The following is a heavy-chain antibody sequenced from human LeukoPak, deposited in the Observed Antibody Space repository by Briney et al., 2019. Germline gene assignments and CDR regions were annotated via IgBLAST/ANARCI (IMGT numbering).Heavy chain of an antibody. Sequence: ASVKVSCKASGYTFTSYAMHWVRQAPGQRLEWMGWINAGTGNTKYSQKFQDRVTITRDTSASTAYMELSSLRSEDMAVYYCARARLTLTMVRGVIITSSRSWFDPWGQGTLVTVSS. V-gene: IGHV1-3*01. CDR3: ARARLTLTMVRGVIITSSRSWFDP. J-gene: IGHJ5*02. D-gene: IGHD3-10*01. CDR2: INAGTGNT. CDR1: GYTFTSYA.